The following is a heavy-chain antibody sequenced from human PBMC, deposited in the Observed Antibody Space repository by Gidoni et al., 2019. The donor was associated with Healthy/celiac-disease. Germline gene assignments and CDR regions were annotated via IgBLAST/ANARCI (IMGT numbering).Heavy chain of an antibody. CDR1: ARTFRSHA. D-gene: IGHD2-21*01. J-gene: IGHJ6*02. Sequence: QVQLVQSGAEVKKPGSSVKISCKASARTFRSHAIRWVRKAPGQGLEWMGGIMPIFGTANYAQKFQGRVTMTADESTSTAYLELSSLRAEDTAVYYCARVGSPSCFPLHEDYYGMDVWGQGTTVTVSS. CDR3: ARVGSPSCFPLHEDYYGMDV. V-gene: IGHV1-69*01. CDR2: IMPIFGTA.